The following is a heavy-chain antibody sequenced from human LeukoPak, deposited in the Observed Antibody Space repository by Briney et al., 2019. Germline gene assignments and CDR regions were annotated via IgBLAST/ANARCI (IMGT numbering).Heavy chain of an antibody. CDR2: ITPIFGTA. J-gene: IGHJ4*02. V-gene: IGHV1-69*13. CDR3: VRWELRLGYFDY. D-gene: IGHD1-26*01. Sequence: SVKVSCKASGDTFSSYAISWVRQAPGQGLEWMGGITPIFGTANYAQKFQGRVTITADESTSTAYMELSSLRSEDTAVYYCVRWELRLGYFDYWGQGTLVTVSS. CDR1: GDTFSSYA.